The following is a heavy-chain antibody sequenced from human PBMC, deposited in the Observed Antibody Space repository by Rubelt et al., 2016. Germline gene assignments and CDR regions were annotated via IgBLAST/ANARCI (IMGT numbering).Heavy chain of an antibody. V-gene: IGHV1-2*04. CDR3: ARDYIPAGGNFDY. CDR1: GYTFTGYY. CDR2: INPNSGDT. Sequence: QVQLVQSGAEVKKPGASVKVSYKASGYTFTGYYLHLLRQAPGQGLEWMGWINPNSGDTNYAQKFQGWVTMTRDTSIRTAYMELRSLRSDDTAVYYCARDYIPAGGNFDYWGQGTLVTVSS. J-gene: IGHJ4*02. D-gene: IGHD6-13*01.